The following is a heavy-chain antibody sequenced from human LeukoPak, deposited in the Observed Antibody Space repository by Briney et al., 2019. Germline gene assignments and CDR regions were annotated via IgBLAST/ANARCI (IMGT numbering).Heavy chain of an antibody. Sequence: ESGPTLVKPTQTLTLTCAFSGFSLSTSRVGVGWIRQPPGKALEWLALIYWDEDKRYSQSLKSRLTITKDTSKNQVVLTMTNMDPVDTATYYCARQAAYDSSAYYRTFDFWGQGTLVTVSS. CDR3: ARQAAYDSSAYYRTFDF. CDR1: GFSLSTSRVG. V-gene: IGHV2-5*02. CDR2: IYWDEDK. J-gene: IGHJ4*02. D-gene: IGHD3-22*01.